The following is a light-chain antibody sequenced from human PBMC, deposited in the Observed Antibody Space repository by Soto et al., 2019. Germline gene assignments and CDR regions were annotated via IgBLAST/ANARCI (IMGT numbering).Light chain of an antibody. Sequence: EVVLTQSPATLSVSAGGTVTLSCRASQSVGTNVAWYQQIPGQAPRLLVYGASTRATGVPARFTGSGSGIEFSLTISSLLSEDSAFYYCQQYFNWPLTWTFGPGTKVQIK. CDR1: QSVGTN. J-gene: IGKJ1*01. CDR2: GAS. CDR3: QQYFNWPLTWT. V-gene: IGKV3-15*01.